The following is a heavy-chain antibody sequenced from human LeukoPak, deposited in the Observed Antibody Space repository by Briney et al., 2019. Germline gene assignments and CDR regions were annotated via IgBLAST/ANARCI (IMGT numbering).Heavy chain of an antibody. Sequence: SETLSLTCTVSGGSISSYYWSWIRQPAGKGLEWIGRIYTSGGTNYNPSLKSRVTMSVDTSKNQFSLKLSSVTAADTAVYYCARGGLVEYSNYRYYYYYYGMDVWGQGTTVTVSS. V-gene: IGHV4-4*07. CDR3: ARGGLVEYSNYRYYYYYYGMDV. CDR2: IYTSGGT. J-gene: IGHJ6*02. D-gene: IGHD4-11*01. CDR1: GGSISSYY.